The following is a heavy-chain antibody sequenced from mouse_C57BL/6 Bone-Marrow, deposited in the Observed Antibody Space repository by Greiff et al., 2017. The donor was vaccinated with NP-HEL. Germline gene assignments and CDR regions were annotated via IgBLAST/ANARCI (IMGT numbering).Heavy chain of an antibody. J-gene: IGHJ4*01. D-gene: IGHD2-2*01. CDR2: INYDGSST. CDR1: GFTFSDYY. Sequence: EVQVVESEGGLVQPGSSMKLSCTASGFTFSDYYMAWVRQVPEKGLEWVANINYDGSSTYYLDSLKSRFIISRDNAKNILYLQMSSLKSEDTATYYCARGGYHYYYAMDYWGQGTSVTVSS. V-gene: IGHV5-16*01. CDR3: ARGGYHYYYAMDY.